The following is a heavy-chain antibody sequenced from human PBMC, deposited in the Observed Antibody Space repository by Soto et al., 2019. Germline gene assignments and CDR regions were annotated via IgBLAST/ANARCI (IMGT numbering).Heavy chain of an antibody. CDR2: IYYSGST. CDR3: ARKGVERTYCGGDCYQGAFDI. V-gene: IGHV4-30-4*01. CDR1: GGSISSGDYY. J-gene: IGHJ3*02. D-gene: IGHD2-21*02. Sequence: SETLSLTCTVSGGSISSGDYYWSWIRQPPGKGLEWIGYIYYSGSTYYNPSLKSRVTISVDTPKNQFSLKLSSVTAADTAVYYCARKGVERTYCGGDCYQGAFDIWGQGTMVTVSS.